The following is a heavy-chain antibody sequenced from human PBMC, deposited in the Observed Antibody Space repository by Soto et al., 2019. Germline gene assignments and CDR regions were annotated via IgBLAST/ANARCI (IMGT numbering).Heavy chain of an antibody. CDR1: GFTISDHF. V-gene: IGHV3-72*01. J-gene: IGHJ4*02. CDR3: ARGGNEYRY. Sequence: EVQVVESGGGLVQPGGSLRLSCAASGFTISDHFIDWVRQAPGKGLEWVGRTKNIGNKYATEYATSVKGRFTISRDDSRNSVYLHMNRLKSDDTAVYFCARGGNEYRYWGQGTLVTVS. CDR2: TKNIGNKYAT. D-gene: IGHD5-12*01.